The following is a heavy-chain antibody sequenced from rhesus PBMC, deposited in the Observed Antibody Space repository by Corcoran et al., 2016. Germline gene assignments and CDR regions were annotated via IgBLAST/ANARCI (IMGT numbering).Heavy chain of an antibody. CDR1: GFTFSSYD. CDR3: TRDWISVVITTPYGLDS. CDR2: ISYTCKTI. Sequence: EVQLVESGGGLVQPGGSLRLSCAASGFTFSSYDMSWVRQAPGKGLEWVSYISYTCKTIYYADTVKGRFTISRDNAKNSLSLQMSSLRAEDTAVYYCTRDWISVVITTPYGLDSWGQGVVVTVSS. J-gene: IGHJ6*01. D-gene: IGHD3-16*01. V-gene: IGHV3-136*01.